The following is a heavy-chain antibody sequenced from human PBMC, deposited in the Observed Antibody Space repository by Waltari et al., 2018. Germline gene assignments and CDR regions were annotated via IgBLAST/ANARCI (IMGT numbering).Heavy chain of an antibody. CDR1: GGSFSGYY. V-gene: IGHV4-34*01. J-gene: IGHJ4*02. Sequence: QVQLQQWGAGLLKPSETLSLTCAVYGGSFSGYYWSGIRQPPGKGLEWGGEINPSGTTNSNPSLKRRVTISVDTSKTQFSLKLSAVTAADTAVYYCARGRPYYDFWSGYYTLFDYWGQGTLVTVSS. CDR3: ARGRPYYDFWSGYYTLFDY. CDR2: INPSGTT. D-gene: IGHD3-3*01.